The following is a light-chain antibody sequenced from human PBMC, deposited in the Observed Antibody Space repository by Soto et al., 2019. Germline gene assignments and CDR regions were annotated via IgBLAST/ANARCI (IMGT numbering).Light chain of an antibody. CDR1: QSVLYSSNNKNY. V-gene: IGKV4-1*01. CDR2: WAS. J-gene: IGKJ4*01. Sequence: DIVMTQSPDSLAVSLGERATINCKSSQSVLYSSNNKNYLAWFQQKPGQPPKLLISWASTRESGVPDRFSGSASGTDFTLPISSLQAEDVAVYYCQQYSSPPLTFGGGTKVEIK. CDR3: QQYSSPPLT.